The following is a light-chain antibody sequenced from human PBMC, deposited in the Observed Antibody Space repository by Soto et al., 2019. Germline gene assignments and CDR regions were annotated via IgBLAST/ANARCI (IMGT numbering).Light chain of an antibody. CDR3: QHFCSSPPIT. CDR2: GAS. V-gene: IGKV3-20*01. J-gene: IGKJ3*01. CDR1: QSVSSRY. Sequence: EIVLTQSPGTLSLSPGERATLSCRASQSVSSRYLAWYQQKVGQAPRLLIYGASSRASGIPDRFSGSGSGTDFTLTISRLEPEDFAVYYCQHFCSSPPITFGPGTKVDIK.